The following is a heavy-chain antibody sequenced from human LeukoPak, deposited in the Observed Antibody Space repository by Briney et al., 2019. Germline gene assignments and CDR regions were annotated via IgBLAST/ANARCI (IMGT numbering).Heavy chain of an antibody. D-gene: IGHD3-22*01. CDR1: GGSISSGGYY. J-gene: IGHJ3*02. V-gene: IGHV4-31*03. CDR3: ARSEAGAVYYDSSGYPDAFDI. Sequence: PSETLSLICTVSGGSISSGGYYWSWIRQHPGKGLEWIGYVYYSGSTYYNPSLKSRVTISVDASKNQFSLKLSSVTAADTAVYYCARSEAGAVYYDSSGYPDAFDIWGQGTMVTVSS. CDR2: VYYSGST.